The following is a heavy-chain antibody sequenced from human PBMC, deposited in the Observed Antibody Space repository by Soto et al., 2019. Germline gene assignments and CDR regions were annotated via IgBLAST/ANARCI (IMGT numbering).Heavy chain of an antibody. Sequence: GPLRLSCAASGFTFTDYYLSWIRPAPGKGREWVSYISSSGSTIYYADSVKGRFTISRDNAKNSLYLQMNSLRAEDTAVYYCARVLVFYGGFDPWGQGTLVTVSS. CDR2: ISSSGSTI. V-gene: IGHV3-11*01. D-gene: IGHD2-21*02. CDR3: ARVLVFYGGFDP. CDR1: GFTFTDYY. J-gene: IGHJ5*02.